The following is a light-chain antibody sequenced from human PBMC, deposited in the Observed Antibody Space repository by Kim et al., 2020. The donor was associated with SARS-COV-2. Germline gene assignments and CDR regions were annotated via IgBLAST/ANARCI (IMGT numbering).Light chain of an antibody. Sequence: QSFTISCTGTSSEVGSDNFVSWYQQHPGKAPKLMIYEVSKRPSGVSNRFSGSKSGNTASLTISGLQAEDEADYYCCSYAGSSTYVVFGGGTQLTVL. CDR2: EVS. V-gene: IGLV2-23*02. CDR1: SSEVGSDNF. CDR3: CSYAGSSTYVV. J-gene: IGLJ2*01.